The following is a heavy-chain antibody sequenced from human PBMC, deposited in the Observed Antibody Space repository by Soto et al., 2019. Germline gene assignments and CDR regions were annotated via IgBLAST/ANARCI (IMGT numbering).Heavy chain of an antibody. V-gene: IGHV4-30-4*01. CDR2: IYYSGST. Sequence: SETLFLTCTVSGGSISSGDYYWSWIRQPPGKDLEWIGYIYYSGSTYYNPSLKSRVTISVDTSKNQFSLQLSSVTAADTAVYYCARANGDFVDYWGQGTLVTVSS. CDR3: ARANGDFVDY. CDR1: GGSISSGDYY. D-gene: IGHD4-17*01. J-gene: IGHJ4*03.